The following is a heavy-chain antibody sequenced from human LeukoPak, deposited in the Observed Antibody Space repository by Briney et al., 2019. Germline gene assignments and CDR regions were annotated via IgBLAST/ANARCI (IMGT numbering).Heavy chain of an antibody. CDR1: GITLSNYG. CDR3: AKRGVVIRVILVGFHKEAYYFDS. V-gene: IGHV3-23*01. Sequence: GGSLRLSCAVSGITLSNYGMSWVRQAPGQGLEWVAGIGGSGAGTNYADSVKGRFTISRDNSKNTLYLQMNSLRVEDTAVYFCAKRGVVIRVILVGFHKEAYYFDSWGQGALVTVSS. CDR2: IGGSGAGT. J-gene: IGHJ4*02. D-gene: IGHD3-22*01.